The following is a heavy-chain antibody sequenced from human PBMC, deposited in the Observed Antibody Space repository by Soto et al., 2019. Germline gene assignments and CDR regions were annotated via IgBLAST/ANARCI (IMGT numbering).Heavy chain of an antibody. Sequence: GGSLRLSCAASGFTFSSYAMHWVRQAPGKGLEWVAVISYDGSNKYYADSVKGRFTISRDNSKNTLYLQMNSLRAEDTAVYYCARSADDPEAAGRNRDAFDIWGQGTMVTVSS. CDR2: ISYDGSNK. CDR1: GFTFSSYA. CDR3: ARSADDPEAAGRNRDAFDI. V-gene: IGHV3-30*04. D-gene: IGHD6-13*01. J-gene: IGHJ3*02.